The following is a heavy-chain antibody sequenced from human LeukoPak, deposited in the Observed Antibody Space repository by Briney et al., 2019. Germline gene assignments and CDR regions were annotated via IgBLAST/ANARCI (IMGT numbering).Heavy chain of an antibody. D-gene: IGHD3-22*01. CDR1: GGTFSNYA. CDR2: IIPIFGTA. J-gene: IGHJ4*02. V-gene: IGHV1-69*13. Sequence: ASVKVSCKASGGTFSNYAISWVRQAPGQGLEWMGGIIPIFGTANYAQKFQGRVTITADESTSTAYMELSSLRSEDTAVYYCARFYYDSSGQSLPFDYWGQGTLVTVSS. CDR3: ARFYYDSSGQSLPFDY.